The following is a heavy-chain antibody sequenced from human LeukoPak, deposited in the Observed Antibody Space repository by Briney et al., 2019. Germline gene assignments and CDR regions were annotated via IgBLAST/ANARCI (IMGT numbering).Heavy chain of an antibody. J-gene: IGHJ5*02. V-gene: IGHV4-39*01. CDR1: GGSISSSSYY. Sequence: PSETLSLTCTVSGGSISSSSYYWGWIRQPPGKGLEWIESIYYSGSTYYNPSLKSRVTISVDTSKNQFSLKLSSVTAADTAVYYCARQDVKNWFDPWGQGALVTVSS. CDR2: IYYSGST. CDR3: ARQDVKNWFDP.